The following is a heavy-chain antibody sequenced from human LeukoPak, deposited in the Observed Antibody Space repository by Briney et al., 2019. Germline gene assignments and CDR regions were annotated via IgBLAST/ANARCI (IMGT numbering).Heavy chain of an antibody. D-gene: IGHD6-13*01. CDR2: IYYSGST. CDR1: GGCISSYY. J-gene: IGHJ4*02. V-gene: IGHV4-59*01. Sequence: SETLSLTCTVSGGCISSYYWSWIRQPPGKGLEWIGYIYYSGSTNYNPSLKSRVTISVDTSKNQFSLKLSSVTAADTAVYYCARDFRDSSSWYPFDYWGQGTLVTVSS. CDR3: ARDFRDSSSWYPFDY.